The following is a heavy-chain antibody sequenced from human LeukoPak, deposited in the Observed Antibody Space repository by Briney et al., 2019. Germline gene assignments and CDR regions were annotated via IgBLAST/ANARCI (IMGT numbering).Heavy chain of an antibody. CDR2: IYYTGST. V-gene: IGHV4-59*01. J-gene: IGHJ5*02. CDR3: ARGAYSSGWCFDP. D-gene: IGHD6-19*01. CDR1: GDSISSYY. Sequence: SKTLSLTCTVSGDSISSYYWSWIRQPPGKGLEWIGYIYYTGSTNYNPSLKSRVAISVDTSKNQFSLKLSSVTAADTAVYYCARGAYSSGWCFDPWGQGTLVTVSS.